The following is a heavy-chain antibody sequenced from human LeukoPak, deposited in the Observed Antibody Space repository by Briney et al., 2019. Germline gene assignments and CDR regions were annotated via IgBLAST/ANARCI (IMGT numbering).Heavy chain of an antibody. V-gene: IGHV4-38-2*01. CDR3: ARVGGAGYTDY. CDR2: IYHSGST. J-gene: IGHJ4*02. CDR1: DYSISSGYY. Sequence: SETLSLTCAVSDYSISSGYYWGWIRQPPGKGLEWIGSIYHSGSTYYNPSLKSRVTISVDTSKNQFSLKLSSVTAADTAVYYCARVGGAGYTDYWGQGTLVTVSS. D-gene: IGHD3-16*01.